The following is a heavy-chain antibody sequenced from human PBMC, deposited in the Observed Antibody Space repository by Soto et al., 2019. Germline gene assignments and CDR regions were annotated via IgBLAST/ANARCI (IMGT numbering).Heavy chain of an antibody. CDR3: ARVGPDYDILTGYQYYYYYYMDV. V-gene: IGHV4-4*02. Sequence: TLSLTCAVSSGSISSSNWWSWVRQPPGKGLEWIGEIYHSGSTNYNPSLKSRVTISVDKSKNQFSLKLSSVTAADTAVYYCARVGPDYDILTGYQYYYYYYMDVWGKGTTVTVSS. D-gene: IGHD3-9*01. CDR2: IYHSGST. J-gene: IGHJ6*03. CDR1: SGSISSSNW.